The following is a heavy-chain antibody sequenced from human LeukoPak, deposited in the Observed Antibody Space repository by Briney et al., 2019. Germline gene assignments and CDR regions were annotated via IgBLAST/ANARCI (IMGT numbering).Heavy chain of an antibody. CDR2: ISSGATYI. D-gene: IGHD2-21*02. J-gene: IGHJ5*01. Sequence: GGSLRLSCAASGFALCDYAINWVRQAPGKGLEWVSSISSGATYIYYADSLRGRFTIPRDSAMDSVSLQMDSLRAEDTAVYYCTRGRRFCGGDCHSWFDSWGQGTLVTVSS. V-gene: IGHV3-21*01. CDR1: GFALCDYA. CDR3: TRGRRFCGGDCHSWFDS.